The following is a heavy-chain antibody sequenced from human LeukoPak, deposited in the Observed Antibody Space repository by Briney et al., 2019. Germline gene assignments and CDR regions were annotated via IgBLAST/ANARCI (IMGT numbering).Heavy chain of an antibody. D-gene: IGHD6-25*01. CDR1: GVSLSTTGVG. CDR2: IYWDDDK. J-gene: IGHJ4*02. V-gene: IGHV2-5*02. CDR3: AHRPNRHTNGWDTGFFDY. Sequence: SGPTLVNPTQALTLTCTFSGVSLSTTGVGVGWIRQPPGKALEWLAFIYWDDDKRYSPSLRRRITITKDPSNTHVFLTMTNMDPVDTATYYCAHRPNRHTNGWDTGFFDYWGQGILVTVSS.